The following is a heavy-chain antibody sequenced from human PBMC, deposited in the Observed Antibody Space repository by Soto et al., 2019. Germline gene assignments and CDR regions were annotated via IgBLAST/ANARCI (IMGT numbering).Heavy chain of an antibody. Sequence: PGGSLRLSCAASGFTFSIYGMHWVRQDPGKGLEWVAVIWYDGSNKYYADSVKGRFTISRDNSKNTLYLQMNSLRAEDTAVYYCARVRTVTTLYYYYGMDVWGQGTTVTVSS. CDR2: IWYDGSNK. J-gene: IGHJ6*02. CDR3: ARVRTVTTLYYYYGMDV. CDR1: GFTFSIYG. V-gene: IGHV3-33*01. D-gene: IGHD4-4*01.